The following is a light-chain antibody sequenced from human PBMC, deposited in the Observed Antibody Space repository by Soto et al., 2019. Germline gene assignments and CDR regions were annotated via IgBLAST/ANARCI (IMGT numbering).Light chain of an antibody. Sequence: DVVMTQSPLSLPVTLGQSASISCRSSQSLVHSDGNTYLHWYQQRPGQSPRRLIYKVSNRDSGVPDRFSGSGSGTDFTLKISRMEAEDVGVYSCMQGTHWPFNFGGGTKVEIK. V-gene: IGKV2-30*02. J-gene: IGKJ4*01. CDR3: MQGTHWPFN. CDR2: KVS. CDR1: QSLVHSDGNTY.